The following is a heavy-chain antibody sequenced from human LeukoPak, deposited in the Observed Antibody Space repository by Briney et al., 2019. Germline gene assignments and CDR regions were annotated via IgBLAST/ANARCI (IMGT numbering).Heavy chain of an antibody. CDR3: ARDLAANVTLGLGY. Sequence: GGSLRPSCAASGFTFDDYAMHWVRQAPGEGLEWVSGISWNSGNIDYADSVKGRFTISRDNAKNSLYLQMNSLRAEDTALYYCARDLAANVTLGLGYWGQGTLLTVSS. CDR1: GFTFDDYA. J-gene: IGHJ4*02. D-gene: IGHD6-13*01. V-gene: IGHV3-9*01. CDR2: ISWNSGNI.